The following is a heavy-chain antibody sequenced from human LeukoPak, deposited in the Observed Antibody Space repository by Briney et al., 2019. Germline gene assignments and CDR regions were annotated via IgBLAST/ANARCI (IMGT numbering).Heavy chain of an antibody. J-gene: IGHJ4*02. Sequence: GGSLRLSCAASGFTFSSYAMSWVRQAPGKGLEWVSAISGSGGSTYHADSVKGRFTISRDNSKNTLYLQMNGLRAEDTALYYCARRFCSSTSCYAGLDQWGQGTLVAVSS. CDR2: ISGSGGST. CDR1: GFTFSSYA. V-gene: IGHV3-23*01. D-gene: IGHD2-2*01. CDR3: ARRFCSSTSCYAGLDQ.